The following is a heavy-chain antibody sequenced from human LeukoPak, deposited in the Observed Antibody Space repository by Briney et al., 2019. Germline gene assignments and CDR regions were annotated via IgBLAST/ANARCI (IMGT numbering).Heavy chain of an antibody. D-gene: IGHD2-8*02. J-gene: IGHJ5*02. CDR2: MNPNSGNT. Sequence: ASVKVSCKASGYTFTSYDIDWVRQATGQGLEWMGWMNPNSGNTGYAQKFQGRVTITRNTSISTAYMELSSLRSEDTAVYYCARRGTVYWFDPWGQGTLVTVSS. CDR1: GYTFTSYD. CDR3: ARRGTVYWFDP. V-gene: IGHV1-8*03.